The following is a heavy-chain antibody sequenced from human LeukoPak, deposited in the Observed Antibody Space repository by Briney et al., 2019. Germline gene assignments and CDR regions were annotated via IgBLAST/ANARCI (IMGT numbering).Heavy chain of an antibody. D-gene: IGHD3-9*01. CDR3: ARGYVLRYFDWFSSGTHPYYYYMDV. J-gene: IGHJ6*03. CDR1: GFTFTGYY. Sequence: ASVKVSCKTSGFTFTGYYIHWVRQAPGQGLEWMGWINPNSGDTNYAQKFQGRVTMTRDTSISTAYMELSRLRSDDTAVYYCARGYVLRYFDWFSSGTHPYYYYMDVWGKGTTVTISS. V-gene: IGHV1-2*02. CDR2: INPNSGDT.